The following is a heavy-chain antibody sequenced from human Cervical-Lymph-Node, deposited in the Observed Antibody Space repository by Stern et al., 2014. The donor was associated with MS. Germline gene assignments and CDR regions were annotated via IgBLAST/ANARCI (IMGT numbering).Heavy chain of an antibody. J-gene: IGHJ5*02. D-gene: IGHD6-13*01. CDR3: ALSAETSDRWYSLGYDL. Sequence: VQLGQSGAEVTKPVSSVKVSCKASGGTFSKFPSSWVRQAPGQGLEWMGGIFPVFGTPTYAQEFRGRVTITADVSTSTVYMELSSLRSDDTAVYYCALSAETSDRWYSLGYDLWGQGTLVTVSS. CDR2: IFPVFGTP. CDR1: GGTFSKFP. V-gene: IGHV1-69*01.